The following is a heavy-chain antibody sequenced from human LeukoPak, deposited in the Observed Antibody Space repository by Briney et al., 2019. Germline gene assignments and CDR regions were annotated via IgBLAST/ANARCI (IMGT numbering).Heavy chain of an antibody. J-gene: IGHJ4*02. D-gene: IGHD3-22*01. V-gene: IGHV4-34*01. Sequence: SETLSLTCAVYGGSFSGYFWNWIRQPPGKGLEWIGQINHSGSTNYNPSLKSRVTISVDTSKNQFSLKLSSVTAADTAVYYCATGTLLVVTFDYWGQGTLVTVSS. CDR2: INHSGST. CDR3: ATGTLLVVTFDY. CDR1: GGSFSGYF.